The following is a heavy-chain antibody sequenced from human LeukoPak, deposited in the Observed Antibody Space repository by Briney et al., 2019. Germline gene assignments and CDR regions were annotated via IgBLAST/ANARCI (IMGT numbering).Heavy chain of an antibody. CDR2: LNPNSGGT. CDR3: ARGLRGDDCYSPGY. Sequence: ASVKVSCKASGYTFTGFYMHWVRHAPAQGLEWMARLNPNSGGTNYAQRFQGRVTMTRDTSISTAYMELSSLRYDDTAVYYCARGLRGDDCYSPGYWAQGTLVTVSS. D-gene: IGHD2-21*02. V-gene: IGHV1-2*06. J-gene: IGHJ4*02. CDR1: GYTFTGFY.